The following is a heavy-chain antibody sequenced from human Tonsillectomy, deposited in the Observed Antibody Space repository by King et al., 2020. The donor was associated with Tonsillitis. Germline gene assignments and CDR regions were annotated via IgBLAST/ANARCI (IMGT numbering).Heavy chain of an antibody. CDR2: TSYNGNT. CDR1: GGSMSSDGYY. V-gene: IGHV4-31*03. D-gene: IGHD2-2*01. CDR3: AREDCSSISCNWDH. Sequence: QLQESGPGLVKPSQTLSLSCTVSGGSMSSDGYYWSWIRQHPEKGLEWIGYTSYNGNTNYNPSLKSRVTISVDTSKNQFSLNLSSVTAADTAVFYCAREDCSSISCNWDHWGQGMLVTVSA. J-gene: IGHJ4*02.